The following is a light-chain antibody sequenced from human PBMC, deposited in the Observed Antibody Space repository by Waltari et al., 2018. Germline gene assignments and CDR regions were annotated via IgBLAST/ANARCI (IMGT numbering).Light chain of an antibody. J-gene: IGKJ3*01. V-gene: IGKV1-39*01. Sequence: DIHMTQSPSSLSTSIGDRVTITCRANETVNNYLLWYQQNQGKAPKLLIYKASTLQSGVPSRFNGSGSGTDYTFTISCLQSEYAATYYCQHNFGTPFTFGPGTKLDSK. CDR2: KAS. CDR1: ETVNNY. CDR3: QHNFGTPFT.